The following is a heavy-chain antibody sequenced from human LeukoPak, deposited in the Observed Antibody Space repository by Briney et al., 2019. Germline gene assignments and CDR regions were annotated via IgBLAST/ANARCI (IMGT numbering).Heavy chain of an antibody. CDR2: INPSGGST. Sequence: ASVKVSCKASGYTFTSYYMHWVRQAPGQGLEWMGIINPSGGSTSYAQKFQGRVTMTRDTSTSTVYMELSSLRSEDTAVYYCARGYYDFWGGYYTFDGYYYYYMDVWGKGTTVTVSS. CDR3: ARGYYDFWGGYYTFDGYYYYYMDV. D-gene: IGHD3-3*01. J-gene: IGHJ6*03. CDR1: GYTFTSYY. V-gene: IGHV1-46*03.